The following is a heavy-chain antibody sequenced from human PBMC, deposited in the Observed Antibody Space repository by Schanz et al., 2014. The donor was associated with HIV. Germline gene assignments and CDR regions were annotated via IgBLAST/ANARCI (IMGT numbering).Heavy chain of an antibody. J-gene: IGHJ4*02. D-gene: IGHD6-19*01. CDR1: GFTFRNYG. Sequence: QVHLVESGGCVVQPWKSLRLSCAASGFTFRNYGIHWVRQAPGKGLSWVAVIWFDGTQKIYADSVKGRFTISRDDSANTVHLQMSSVRAEDTGVYFCARVSRPYSSGWYNVDYWGQGTLVTVSS. CDR2: IWFDGTQK. CDR3: ARVSRPYSSGWYNVDY. V-gene: IGHV3-33*01.